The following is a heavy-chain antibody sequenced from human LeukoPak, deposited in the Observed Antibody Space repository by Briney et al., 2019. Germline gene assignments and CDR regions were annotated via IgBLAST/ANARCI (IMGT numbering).Heavy chain of an antibody. Sequence: SQTLSLTCTVSGGSISSGDYYWSWIRQPPGKGLEWIGYIYYSRSTYYNPSLKSRVTISVDTSKNQFSLKLSSVTAADTAVYYCARIRRDGYNIDYWGQGTLVTVSS. V-gene: IGHV4-30-4*01. CDR3: ARIRRDGYNIDY. J-gene: IGHJ4*02. D-gene: IGHD5-24*01. CDR2: IYYSRST. CDR1: GGSISSGDYY.